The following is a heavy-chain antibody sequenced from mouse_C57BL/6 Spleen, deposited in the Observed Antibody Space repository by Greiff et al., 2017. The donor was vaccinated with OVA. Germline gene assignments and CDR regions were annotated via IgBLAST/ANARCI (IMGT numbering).Heavy chain of an antibody. D-gene: IGHD2-5*01. Sequence: DVHLVESGGGLVKPGGSLKLSCAASGFTFSSYAMSWVRQTPEKRLEWVATISDGGSYTYYPDNVKGRFTISRDNAKNNLYLQMSHLKSEDTAMYYCAREGLAYYSNYAFAYWGQGTLVTVSA. CDR3: AREGLAYYSNYAFAY. V-gene: IGHV5-4*01. CDR1: GFTFSSYA. J-gene: IGHJ3*01. CDR2: ISDGGSYT.